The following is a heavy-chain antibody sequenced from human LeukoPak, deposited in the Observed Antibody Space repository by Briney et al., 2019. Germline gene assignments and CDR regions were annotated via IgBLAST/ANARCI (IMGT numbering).Heavy chain of an antibody. Sequence: SETLSLTCTVSGGSISSSSYYWGWIRQPPGKGLEWIGSIYYSGSTYYNPSLKSRVAISVDTSKNQFSLKLSSVTAADTAVYYCARGVLLFDSSGYYQYYFDYWGQGTLVTVSS. CDR1: GGSISSSSYY. D-gene: IGHD3-22*01. CDR3: ARGVLLFDSSGYYQYYFDY. V-gene: IGHV4-39*07. J-gene: IGHJ4*02. CDR2: IYYSGST.